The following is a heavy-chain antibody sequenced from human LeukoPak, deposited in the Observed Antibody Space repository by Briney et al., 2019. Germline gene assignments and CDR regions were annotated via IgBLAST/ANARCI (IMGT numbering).Heavy chain of an antibody. D-gene: IGHD4-17*01. CDR3: ARGLTVTPLYYYYYGMDV. CDR1: GGSFSGYY. Sequence: SETLSLTCAVYGGSFSGYYWSWIRQPPGKGLEWIGEINHSGSTNYNPSLKSRATISVDTSKNQFSLKLSSVTAADTAVYYCARGLTVTPLYYYYYGMDVWGKGTTVTVSS. J-gene: IGHJ6*04. V-gene: IGHV4-34*01. CDR2: INHSGST.